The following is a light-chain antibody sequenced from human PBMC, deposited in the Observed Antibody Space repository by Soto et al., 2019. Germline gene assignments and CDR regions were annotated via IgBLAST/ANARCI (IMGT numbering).Light chain of an antibody. CDR2: DDN. CDR1: SSNIGGNS. CDR3: QSYDSSLSGSKV. J-gene: IGLJ3*02. Sequence: QSVMTQPPSVSAAPGQKVTISCSGSSSNIGGNSVSWYQQLPGTAPKLLIYDDNKRPSGIPDRFSGSKSGTSATLGITGFQTGDEADYYCQSYDSSLSGSKVFGGGTKVTVL. V-gene: IGLV1-51*01.